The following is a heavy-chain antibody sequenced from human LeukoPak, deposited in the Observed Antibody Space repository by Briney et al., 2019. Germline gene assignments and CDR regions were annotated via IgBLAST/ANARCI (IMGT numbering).Heavy chain of an antibody. V-gene: IGHV4-59*01. CDR1: GGSISSYY. J-gene: IGHJ4*02. Sequence: SETLSLTCTVSGGSISSYYWSWIRQPPGKGLEWIGYIYYSGSTNCNPSLKSRVTISVDTSKNQFSLKLSSVTAADTAVYYCARDSDCSGGSCYFDYWGQGTLVTVSS. CDR3: ARDSDCSGGSCYFDY. CDR2: IYYSGST. D-gene: IGHD2-15*01.